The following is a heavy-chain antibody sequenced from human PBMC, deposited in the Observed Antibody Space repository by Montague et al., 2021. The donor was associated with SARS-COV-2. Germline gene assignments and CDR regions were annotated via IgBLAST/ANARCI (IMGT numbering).Heavy chain of an antibody. J-gene: IGHJ4*02. CDR2: INYSGST. CDR1: GDSINNYY. D-gene: IGHD6-13*01. V-gene: IGHV4-59*01. CDR3: ARAPMYSSSWYDYFDY. Sequence: SETLSLTCTVSGDSINNYYWSWIRQPPGKGLEWIGYINYSGSTHYNPSLQGRVTLSKDTSKNQFSLRLTSVTAADTVMYFCARAPMYSSSWYDYFDYWGQGTLVTVSS.